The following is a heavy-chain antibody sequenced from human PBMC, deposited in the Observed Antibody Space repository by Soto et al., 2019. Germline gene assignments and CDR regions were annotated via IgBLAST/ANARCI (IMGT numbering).Heavy chain of an antibody. D-gene: IGHD6-13*01. CDR3: ARDSGYSSSWYSP. V-gene: IGHV3-33*01. Sequence: GGSLRLSCAASGFTFSSYGMHWVRQAPGKGLEWVAVIWYDGSNKYYADSVKGQFTISRDNSKNTLYLQMNSLRAEDTAVYYCARDSGYSSSWYSPWGQGTLVTVSS. CDR2: IWYDGSNK. CDR1: GFTFSSYG. J-gene: IGHJ5*02.